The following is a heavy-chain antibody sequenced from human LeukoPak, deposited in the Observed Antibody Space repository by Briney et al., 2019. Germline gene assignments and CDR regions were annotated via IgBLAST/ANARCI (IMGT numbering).Heavy chain of an antibody. CDR1: GFTLSTNR. V-gene: IGHV3-74*01. Sequence: PGGSLRLSRAASGFTLSTNRLDWVRQVPGKGLVWVSRINTDGSITTYADSVKGRFTISRDNAKNTLSLQMNSLKGEDTPVYYCTSPVGPAGGQGTLVTVSS. CDR2: INTDGSIT. J-gene: IGHJ4*02. CDR3: TSPVGPA. D-gene: IGHD2-2*01.